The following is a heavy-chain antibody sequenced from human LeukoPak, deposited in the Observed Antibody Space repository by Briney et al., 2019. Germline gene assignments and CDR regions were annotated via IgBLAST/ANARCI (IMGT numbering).Heavy chain of an antibody. CDR1: GGTFSSYA. Sequence: ASVKVSCKVSGGTFSSYAISWVRQAPGQGLEWMGRIIPILGIANYAQKFQGRVTITADKSTSTAYMELSSLRSEDTAVYYCARVTGRSSIDYWGQGTLVTVSS. CDR3: ARVTGRSSIDY. J-gene: IGHJ4*02. CDR2: IIPILGIA. V-gene: IGHV1-69*04. D-gene: IGHD1-14*01.